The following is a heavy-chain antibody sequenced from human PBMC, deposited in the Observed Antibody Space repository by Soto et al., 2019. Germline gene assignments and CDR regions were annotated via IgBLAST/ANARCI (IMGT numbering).Heavy chain of an antibody. J-gene: IGHJ6*02. D-gene: IGHD2-15*01. CDR1: GFTFSSYS. CDR2: ISYDVSNK. CDR3: ARDRVALGYCSGGSCYLPTHYYYYGMDV. Sequence: PXVCLGLSCAASGFTFSSYSMHWVRQAPGKGLEWVAVISYDVSNKYYADSVKGRFTISRDNSKNTLYLQMNSLRAEDTAVYYCARDRVALGYCSGGSCYLPTHYYYYGMDVWGQGTTVTVSS. V-gene: IGHV3-30-3*01.